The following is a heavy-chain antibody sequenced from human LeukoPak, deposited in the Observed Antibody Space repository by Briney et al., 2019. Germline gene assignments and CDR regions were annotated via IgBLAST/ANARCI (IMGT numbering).Heavy chain of an antibody. J-gene: IGHJ4*02. CDR2: ISGRCGST. CDR3: AKGFQDIVVVPAANYFDY. D-gene: IGHD2-2*01. CDR1: GFTFSSYA. Sequence: GGSLRLSCAASGFTFSSYAMSWVSRAPGKGLEWGSAISGRCGSTYYADSVKRRFAFSRDNSKNTLHLQMNSLRAEDTAVYYCAKGFQDIVVVPAANYFDYWGQGTLVTVSS. V-gene: IGHV3-23*01.